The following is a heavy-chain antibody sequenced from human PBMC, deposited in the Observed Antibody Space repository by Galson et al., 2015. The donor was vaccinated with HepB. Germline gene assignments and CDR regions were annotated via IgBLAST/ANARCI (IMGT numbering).Heavy chain of an antibody. D-gene: IGHD3-10*01. V-gene: IGHV3-53*01. CDR1: GFIVTNSY. CDR3: ARTYDYGSVDY. CDR2: FYSGGRT. Sequence: SLRLSCAASGFIVTNSYMSWVRQAPGKGLEWVSSFYSGGRTYYADSVKGRFTISSDNSKNTLYLQMNSLRVEDTAVYYCARTYDYGSVDYWGQGTLVTVSS. J-gene: IGHJ4*02.